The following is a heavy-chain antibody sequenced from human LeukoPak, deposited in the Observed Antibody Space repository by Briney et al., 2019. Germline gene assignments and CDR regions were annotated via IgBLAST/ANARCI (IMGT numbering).Heavy chain of an antibody. CDR2: IFYSGST. V-gene: IGHV4-61*01. Sequence: SETLSLTCTVSGGSVSSGSYYWSWIRQPPGKGLEWIGYIFYSGSTNYNPSLKSRVTISVDTSKNQFSLKLSSVTAADTAVYYCARDRGYAYLIDYWGQGTLVTVSS. D-gene: IGHD3-16*01. CDR3: ARDRGYAYLIDY. CDR1: GGSVSSGSYY. J-gene: IGHJ4*02.